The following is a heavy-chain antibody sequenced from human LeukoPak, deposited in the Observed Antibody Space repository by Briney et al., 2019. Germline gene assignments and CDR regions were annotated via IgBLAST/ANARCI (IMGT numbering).Heavy chain of an antibody. Sequence: PGGSLRLSCAASGFTFSSYGMHWVRQAPGKGLEWVAVIWYDGSNKYYADSVKGRFTISRDNSKNTLYLQMNSLRAEDTAVYYCAKDGGYCSGGSCYSGVFVHYRGQGTLVTVSS. CDR2: IWYDGSNK. D-gene: IGHD2-15*01. J-gene: IGHJ4*02. CDR3: AKDGGYCSGGSCYSGVFVHY. CDR1: GFTFSSYG. V-gene: IGHV3-33*06.